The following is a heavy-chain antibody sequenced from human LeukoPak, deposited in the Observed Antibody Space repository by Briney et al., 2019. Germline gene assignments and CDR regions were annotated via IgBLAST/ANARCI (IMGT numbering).Heavy chain of an antibody. J-gene: IGHJ6*03. CDR1: GFTFSSYA. D-gene: IGHD6-13*01. CDR2: ISSSSSTI. V-gene: IGHV3-48*01. Sequence: GGSLRLSCAASGFTFSSYAMSWVRQAPGKGLEWVSYISSSSSTIYYADSVKGQFTISRDNAKNSLSLQMQSLRAEDTAVYYCARAWEHSSSWTLLYYYYYMDVWGKGTTVTVSS. CDR3: ARAWEHSSSWTLLYYYYYMDV.